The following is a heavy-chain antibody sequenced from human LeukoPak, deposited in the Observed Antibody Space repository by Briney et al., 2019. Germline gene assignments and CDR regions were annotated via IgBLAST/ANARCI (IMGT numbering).Heavy chain of an antibody. J-gene: IGHJ4*02. D-gene: IGHD6-19*01. Sequence: GGSLRLSCAASGFTFRSYSMNWVRQAPGKGLEEGSAISSSSRYIYYADSLKHGFTISRDNPKNSLHRQMNSLRAGDAGVFYCAKDFSSGSRRDYWGQGTLVTVSS. V-gene: IGHV3-21*01. CDR1: GFTFRSYS. CDR2: ISSSSRYI. CDR3: AKDFSSGSRRDY.